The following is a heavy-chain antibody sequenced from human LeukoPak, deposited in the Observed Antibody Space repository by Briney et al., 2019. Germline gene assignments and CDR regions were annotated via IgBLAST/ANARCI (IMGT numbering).Heavy chain of an antibody. CDR2: ITGSGGAT. D-gene: IGHD3-22*01. Sequence: GGSLRLSCAASGFTFSTYAVNGVRQAPGKGLEWVSAITGSGGATYYADSVKGRFTISRDNSKNTLYLQMSSLRAEDTAVYYCAKDRGRYYDSNGYYWGHYFDSWGQGILVTVST. CDR3: AKDRGRYYDSNGYYWGHYFDS. J-gene: IGHJ4*02. V-gene: IGHV3-23*01. CDR1: GFTFSTYA.